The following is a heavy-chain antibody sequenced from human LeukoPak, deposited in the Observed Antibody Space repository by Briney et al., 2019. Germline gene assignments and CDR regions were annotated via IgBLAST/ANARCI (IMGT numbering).Heavy chain of an antibody. V-gene: IGHV3-23*01. CDR2: ISGSGGFT. CDR1: GFTFSGYA. CDR3: ARGKYEFDY. Sequence: GGSLRLSCAASGFTFSGYAMSWVRQSPGKGLEWVSSISGSGGFTYYTDSVKGRFTISRDNSKNTLSLQMNSLRAEDTAVYYCARGKYEFDYWGQGTLVTVSS. J-gene: IGHJ4*02. D-gene: IGHD3-16*01.